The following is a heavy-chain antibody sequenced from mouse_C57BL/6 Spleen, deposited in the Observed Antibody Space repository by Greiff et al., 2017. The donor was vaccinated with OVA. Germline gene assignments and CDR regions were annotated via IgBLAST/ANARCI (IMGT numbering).Heavy chain of an antibody. CDR2: IDPSDSYT. CDR1: GYTLTSYW. V-gene: IGHV1-59*01. CDR3: ARAYYDYRFAY. D-gene: IGHD2-4*01. Sequence: QVQLQQPGAELVRPGPSVKLSCKASGYTLTSYWMHWVKQRPGQGLEWIGVIDPSDSYTNYNQKFKGKATLTVDTASSTAYMQLSSLTSEDSAVYYCARAYYDYRFAYWGQGTLVTVSA. J-gene: IGHJ3*01.